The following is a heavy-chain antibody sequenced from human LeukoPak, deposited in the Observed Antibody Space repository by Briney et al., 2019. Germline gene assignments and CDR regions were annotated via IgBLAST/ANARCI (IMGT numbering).Heavy chain of an antibody. V-gene: IGHV3-23*01. CDR1: GFTFSSYA. CDR3: AKDHPGGYYDSSGHFDY. Sequence: GGSLRLSCAASGFTFSSYAMTWARQAPGKGLEWVSGISGSGDITYSADSVKGRFTISRDNSKNTLYLQMNSLRAEDTAVYYCAKDHPGGYYDSSGHFDYWGQGTLVTVSS. J-gene: IGHJ4*02. D-gene: IGHD3-22*01. CDR2: ISGSGDIT.